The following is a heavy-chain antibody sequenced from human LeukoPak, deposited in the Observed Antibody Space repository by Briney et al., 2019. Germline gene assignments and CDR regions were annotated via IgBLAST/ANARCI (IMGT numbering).Heavy chain of an antibody. CDR1: GGSISSYY. V-gene: IGHV4-59*01. CDR2: IYYSGST. Sequence: SETLSLTCTVSGGSISSYYWSWIRQPPGKGLEWIGYIYYSGSTNYNPSLKSRVTISVDSSKNHFSLKLSSVTAADTAVYYCASSGYSRGWFDPWGQGTLVTVSS. CDR3: ASSGYSRGWFDP. J-gene: IGHJ5*02. D-gene: IGHD6-13*01.